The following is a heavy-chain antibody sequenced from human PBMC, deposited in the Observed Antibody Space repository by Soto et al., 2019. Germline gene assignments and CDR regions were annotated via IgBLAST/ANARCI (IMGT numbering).Heavy chain of an antibody. CDR3: ARTLGFLEWVPKPPPETNYYYGMDV. Sequence: PSQTLSLTCAISGDSVSSNSAAWNWIRQSPARGLEWLGRTYYRSKWYNDYAVSVKSRITINPDTSKNQFSLQLNSVTPEDTAVYYCARTLGFLEWVPKPPPETNYYYGMDVWGQGTTVTVSS. D-gene: IGHD3-3*01. CDR1: GDSVSSNSAA. CDR2: TYYRSKWYN. V-gene: IGHV6-1*01. J-gene: IGHJ6*02.